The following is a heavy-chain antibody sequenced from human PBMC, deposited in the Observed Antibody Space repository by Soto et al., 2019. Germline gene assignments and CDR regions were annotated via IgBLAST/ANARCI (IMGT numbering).Heavy chain of an antibody. Sequence: SETLSLTCTVSGGSISSGDYYWSWIRQPPGEGLEWIGSIYYSGSTYYNPSLKSRVTISVDTPKNQFSLKLNSVTAADTAVYYCASRHSSPYFDYWGQGTLVTVSS. CDR3: ASRHSSPYFDY. D-gene: IGHD6-13*01. CDR1: GGSISSGDYY. J-gene: IGHJ4*02. V-gene: IGHV4-30-4*01. CDR2: IYYSGST.